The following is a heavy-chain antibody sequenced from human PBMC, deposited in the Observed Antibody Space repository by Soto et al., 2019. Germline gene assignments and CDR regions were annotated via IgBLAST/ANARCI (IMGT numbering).Heavy chain of an antibody. V-gene: IGHV4-34*01. CDR2: INHSGST. Sequence: SETLSLTCAVYGGSFSGYYWSWIRQPPGKGLEWIGEINHSGSTNYNPSLKSRVTISVDTSKNQFSLKLSSVTAADTAVYYCARLPLITMVRGVIKYVDYWGRGTLVTVSS. CDR1: GGSFSGYY. J-gene: IGHJ4*02. D-gene: IGHD3-10*01. CDR3: ARLPLITMVRGVIKYVDY.